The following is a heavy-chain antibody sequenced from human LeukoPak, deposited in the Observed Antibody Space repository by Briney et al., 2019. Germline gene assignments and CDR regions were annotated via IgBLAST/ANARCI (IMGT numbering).Heavy chain of an antibody. CDR3: ARDGGYSYGYDY. D-gene: IGHD5-18*01. CDR2: ISSSSYI. V-gene: IGHV3-21*01. CDR1: GFTFSSYS. Sequence: GGSLRLSCAASGFTFSSYSMNWVRQAPGKGLEWVSSISSSSYIYYADSVKGRFTISRDNAKNSLYLQMNSLRAEDTAVYYCARDGGYSYGYDYWGQGTLVTVSS. J-gene: IGHJ4*02.